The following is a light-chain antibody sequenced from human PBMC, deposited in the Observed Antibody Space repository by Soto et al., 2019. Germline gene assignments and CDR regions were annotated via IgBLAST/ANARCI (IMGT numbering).Light chain of an antibody. Sequence: ETVLPQSHGTLSRAPVEMATLSCISSQSVSNNYLAWYQQKHGQAPRLLIYGAYNRATGIPDRFSGSGSGTEFTITIRSLQHEDFEAYYCKQYGSSPLNFGGGPKV. V-gene: IGKV3-20*01. CDR3: KQYGSSPLN. CDR1: QSVSNNY. J-gene: IGKJ4*01. CDR2: GAY.